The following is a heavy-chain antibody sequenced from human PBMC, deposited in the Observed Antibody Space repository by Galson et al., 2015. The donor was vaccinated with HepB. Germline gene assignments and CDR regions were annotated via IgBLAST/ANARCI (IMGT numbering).Heavy chain of an antibody. D-gene: IGHD7-27*01. CDR1: GGSISSYY. J-gene: IGHJ5*02. Sequence: ETLSLTCTVSGGSISSYYWSWIRQPPGKGLEWIGYIYYSGSTNYNPSLKSRVTISVDTSKNQFSLKLSSVTAADTAVYYCARSHAPDGSPAWGWFDPWGQGTLVTVSS. V-gene: IGHV4-59*08. CDR2: IYYSGST. CDR3: ARSHAPDGSPAWGWFDP.